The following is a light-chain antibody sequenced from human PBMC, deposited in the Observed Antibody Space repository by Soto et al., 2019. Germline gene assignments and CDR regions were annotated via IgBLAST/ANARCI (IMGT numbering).Light chain of an antibody. CDR2: WAS. J-gene: IGKJ1*01. Sequence: DIFMTQSPDSLAVSLGERATINCKSSQSVLYSSNNKNYLAWYQQKPGQPPKLLIYWASTRESGVPDRFSGSGSGTDFTLTISSLKAEDVAVYYCQQYYSTPPWTFGQGTKVDIK. CDR1: QSVLYSSNNKNY. V-gene: IGKV4-1*01. CDR3: QQYYSTPPWT.